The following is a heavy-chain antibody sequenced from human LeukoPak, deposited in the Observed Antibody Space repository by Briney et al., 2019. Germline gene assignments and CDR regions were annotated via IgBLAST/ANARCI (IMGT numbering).Heavy chain of an antibody. J-gene: IGHJ4*02. Sequence: PGGSLRLSCAASGFTLSSYWMLWLRQPPGKGLVWVSRLNIDGTDTVYADSVKGRFTISRDSAKNTLYLQMNSLRAEDTAVYYCARRPAGSSSYYFDRWGQGTLVTVSS. CDR1: GFTLSSYW. D-gene: IGHD1-26*01. CDR2: LNIDGTDT. CDR3: ARRPAGSSSYYFDR. V-gene: IGHV3-74*01.